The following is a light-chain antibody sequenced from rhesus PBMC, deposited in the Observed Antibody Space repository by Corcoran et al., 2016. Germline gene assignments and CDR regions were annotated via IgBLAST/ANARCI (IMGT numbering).Light chain of an antibody. CDR3: MQYTHIPYT. CDR1: HSLFDRVDGKTY. Sequence: EIEMTQTPVSLPVTPGEPASISSRSIHSLFDRVDGKTYLDWYLHNPGQPHQPLIYEVSPRAFVVPDRFSGSGSDTDFTLKISRVEVEEVVIFCFMQYTHIPYTFGQGTKVDI. V-gene: IGKV2-86*01. CDR2: EVS. J-gene: IGKJ2*01.